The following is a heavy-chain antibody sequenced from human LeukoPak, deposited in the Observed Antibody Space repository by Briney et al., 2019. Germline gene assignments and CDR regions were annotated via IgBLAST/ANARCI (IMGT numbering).Heavy chain of an antibody. V-gene: IGHV3-30*04. CDR2: ISYDGSNK. CDR1: GFTFSSYA. D-gene: IGHD1/OR15-1a*01. CDR3: ARVQLEQYYYYGMDV. J-gene: IGHJ6*04. Sequence: PGGSLRLSCAASGFTFSSYAMHWVRQAPGKGLEWVAVISYDGSNKYYADSVKGRFTISRDNSKNTLYPQMNSLRAEDTAVYYCARVQLEQYYYYGMDVWGKGTTVTVSS.